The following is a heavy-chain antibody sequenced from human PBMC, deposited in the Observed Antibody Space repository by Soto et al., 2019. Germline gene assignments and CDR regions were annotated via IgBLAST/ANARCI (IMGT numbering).Heavy chain of an antibody. D-gene: IGHD2-15*01. CDR3: GKVVVAATRHTDFDS. J-gene: IGHJ4*02. CDR2: IYYDGST. V-gene: IGHV4-39*01. CDR1: GGSINSKNYY. Sequence: SETLSLTCTVSGGSINSKNYYWAWIRRPPGKGLAWIASIYYDGSTYYNTSLKSRVTISRDTSKNQFSLRLTSMTAADTAVYYCGKVVVAATRHTDFDSWGQGTLVTVSS.